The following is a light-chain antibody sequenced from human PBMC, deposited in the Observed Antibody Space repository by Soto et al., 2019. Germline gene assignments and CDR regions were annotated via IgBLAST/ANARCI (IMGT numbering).Light chain of an antibody. CDR1: HDITSY. Sequence: DIQMTQSPSSLSASVGDRVTITCQASHDITSYLNWYQHKPGKAPKLLIYDASILEAGVPSRFSGSGSGTDFSLTISSLQPEDLATYYCQQVNTYPPRAFGQGTKVEIK. CDR2: DAS. J-gene: IGKJ1*01. CDR3: QQVNTYPPRA. V-gene: IGKV1-33*01.